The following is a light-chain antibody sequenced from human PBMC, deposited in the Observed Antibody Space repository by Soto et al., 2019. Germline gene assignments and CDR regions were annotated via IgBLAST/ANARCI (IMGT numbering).Light chain of an antibody. J-gene: IGLJ2*01. Sequence: QSALTQPPSASGSLGQSVTIYCTGTSSDVGGYNYVSWNQQHPGKAPKVMIYEVTKRPPGVPDRFSGSKSGNTASLTVSGLQAEDEADYYCSSFAGGGNHVLLGGGTKVTVL. CDR3: SSFAGGGNHVL. CDR1: SSDVGGYNY. V-gene: IGLV2-8*01. CDR2: EVT.